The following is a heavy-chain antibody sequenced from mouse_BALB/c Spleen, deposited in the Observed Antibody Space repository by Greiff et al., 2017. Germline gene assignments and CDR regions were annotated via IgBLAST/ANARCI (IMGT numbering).Heavy chain of an antibody. Sequence: VQLQQSGPGLVKPSQSLSLTCSVTGYSITSGYYWNWIRQFPGNKLEWMGYISYDGSNNYNPSLKNRISITRDTSKNQFFLKLNSVTTEDTATYYCARLWGYYAMDYWGQGTSVTVSS. V-gene: IGHV3-6*02. CDR1: GYSITSGYY. CDR2: ISYDGSN. CDR3: ARLWGYYAMDY. J-gene: IGHJ4*01. D-gene: IGHD4-1*01.